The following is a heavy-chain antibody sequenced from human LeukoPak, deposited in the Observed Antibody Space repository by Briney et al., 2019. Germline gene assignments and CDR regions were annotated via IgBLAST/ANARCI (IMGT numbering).Heavy chain of an antibody. Sequence: HPGGSLRLSCAASEFSVGSNYMTWVRQAPGKGLEWVSVIYSGGSTYYADSVKGRFTISRDNSKNTLYLQMNSLRAEDTAVYYCARGMNYDSSVRDAFDIWGQGTMVTVSS. J-gene: IGHJ3*02. CDR3: ARGMNYDSSVRDAFDI. D-gene: IGHD3-22*01. V-gene: IGHV3-53*01. CDR2: IYSGGST. CDR1: EFSVGSNY.